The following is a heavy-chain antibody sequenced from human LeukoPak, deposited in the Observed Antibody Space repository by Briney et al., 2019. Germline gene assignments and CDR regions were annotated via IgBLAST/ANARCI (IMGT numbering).Heavy chain of an antibody. CDR3: ARDASGHDLPFDY. D-gene: IGHD6-25*01. CDR1: GFTFSLYE. J-gene: IGHJ4*02. V-gene: IGHV3-48*03. CDR2: ISGGGESR. Sequence: PGGSLRLSWAASGFTFSLYEMNWVRQAPVKGLEWVSSISGGGESRYYADSVKGRFTISRDNGKNSLYLQMNSLRAEDTAVYYCARDASGHDLPFDYWGQGTLVTVSS.